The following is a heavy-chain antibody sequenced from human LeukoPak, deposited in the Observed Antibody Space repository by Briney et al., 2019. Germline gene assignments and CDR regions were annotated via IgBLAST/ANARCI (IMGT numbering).Heavy chain of an antibody. CDR1: GFTFSSYW. D-gene: IGHD2/OR15-2a*01. J-gene: IGHJ4*02. V-gene: IGHV3-7*01. CDR2: IKQDGSEK. Sequence: PGGSLRLSCAASGFTFSSYWMSWVRQAPGKGLEWVANIKQDGSEKYYVDSVKGRFTISRDNAKNSLYLQMNSLRAEDTAVYYCAAGSLTPRISRGFSFDYWGQGTLVTVSS. CDR3: AAGSLTPRISRGFSFDY.